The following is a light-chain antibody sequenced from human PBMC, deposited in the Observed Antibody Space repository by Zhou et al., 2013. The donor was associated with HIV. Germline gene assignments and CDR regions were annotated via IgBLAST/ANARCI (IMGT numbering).Light chain of an antibody. Sequence: QSVLTQPPSASGTPGQRVTISCSGSSSNIGSNYVYWYQQFPGTTPRLLIYRNNQRASGVPDRFSGSKSGTSASLAISGLRSEDEADYYCAAWDDSLSGPVFGGGTKLTVL. V-gene: IGLV1-47*01. CDR1: SSNIGSNY. J-gene: IGLJ3*02. CDR2: RNN. CDR3: AAWDDSLSGPV.